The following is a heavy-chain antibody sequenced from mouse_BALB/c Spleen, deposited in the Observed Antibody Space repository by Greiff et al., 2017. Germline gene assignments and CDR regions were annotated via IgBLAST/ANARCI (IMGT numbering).Heavy chain of an antibody. V-gene: IGHV5-6*01. Sequence: EVQGVESGGDLVKPGGSLKLSCAASGFTFSSYGMSWVRQTPDKRLEWVATISSGGSYTYYPDSVKGRFTISRDNAKNTLYLQMSSLKSEDTAMYYCARQSRYDDGRSWFAYWGQGTLVTVSA. CDR3: ARQSRYDDGRSWFAY. CDR2: ISSGGSYT. J-gene: IGHJ3*01. D-gene: IGHD2-14*01. CDR1: GFTFSSYG.